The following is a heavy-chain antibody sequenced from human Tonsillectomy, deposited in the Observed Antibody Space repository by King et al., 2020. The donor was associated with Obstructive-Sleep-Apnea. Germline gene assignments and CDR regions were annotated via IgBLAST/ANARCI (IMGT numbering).Heavy chain of an antibody. V-gene: IGHV4-39*07. D-gene: IGHD3-22*01. Sequence: QLQESGPGLVKPSETLSLTCTVSGGSISSSSYYWGWIRQPPGKGLEWIGSIYYSGSTYYNPSLKSRVTISVDTSKNQFSLKLSSVTAADTAVYYCARVPPATYDSSGYSLKLWRNWFDPWGQGTLVTVSS. CDR2: IYYSGST. CDR1: GGSISSSSYY. J-gene: IGHJ5*02. CDR3: ARVPPATYDSSGYSLKLWRNWFDP.